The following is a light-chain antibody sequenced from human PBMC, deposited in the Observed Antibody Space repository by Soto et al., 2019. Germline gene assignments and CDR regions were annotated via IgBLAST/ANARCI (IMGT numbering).Light chain of an antibody. CDR2: WAS. J-gene: IGKJ3*01. CDR1: QRVLKSSTNKNC. Sequence: DIVLTQSPASLTVSLGERATINCRSSQRVLKSSTNKNCVAWYQHKPGQPPKLLINWASTRESGVPARFSGSGSGTDFTLTIRSLQAEDVAVYYCQQYSTPPCTFGPGNTVEIK. V-gene: IGKV4-1*01. CDR3: QQYSTPPCT.